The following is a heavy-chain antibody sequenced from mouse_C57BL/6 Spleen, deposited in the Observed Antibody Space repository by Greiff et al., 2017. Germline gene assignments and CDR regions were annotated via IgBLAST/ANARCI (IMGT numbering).Heavy chain of an antibody. CDR2: IDPENGDT. J-gene: IGHJ4*01. V-gene: IGHV14-4*01. CDR3: TTWDDGSSYGAMDY. CDR1: GFNIKDDY. Sequence: VQLKESGAELVRPGASVKLSCTASGFNIKDDYMHWVKQRPEQGLEWIGWIDPENGDTEYASKFQGKATITADTSSNTAYLQLSSLTSDDTAVYYCTTWDDGSSYGAMDYWGQGTSVTVSS. D-gene: IGHD1-1*01.